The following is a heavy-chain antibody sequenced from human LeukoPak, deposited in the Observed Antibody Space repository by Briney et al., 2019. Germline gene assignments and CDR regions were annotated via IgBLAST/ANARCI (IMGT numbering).Heavy chain of an antibody. V-gene: IGHV4-34*01. CDR2: IDHSGST. CDR3: ARHAFAGSGSSPLDY. CDR1: GGSFSGYY. Sequence: SETLSLTCAVYGGSFSGYYWSWIRQPPGKGLEWIGEIDHSGSTNYNPSLKSRVTISVDMSKNQFYLKLSSVTAADTAVYYCARHAFAGSGSSPLDYWGQGSLVTVSS. D-gene: IGHD3-10*01. J-gene: IGHJ4*02.